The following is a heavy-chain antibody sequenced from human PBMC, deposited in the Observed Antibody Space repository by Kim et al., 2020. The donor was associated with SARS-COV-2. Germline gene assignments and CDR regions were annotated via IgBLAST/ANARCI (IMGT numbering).Heavy chain of an antibody. CDR2: INGGNGNT. D-gene: IGHD6-13*01. CDR3: ARGISGALDP. V-gene: IGHV1-3*01. Sequence: ASVKVSCRTSGYSFTTHNIHWVRQAPGQSLECMGWINGGNGNTIYSQKCRGRVTFTRDTSANIVFMEMSSLRSEDTAVYFCARGISGALDPWGQGTLVTVSS. CDR1: GYSFTTHN. J-gene: IGHJ5*02.